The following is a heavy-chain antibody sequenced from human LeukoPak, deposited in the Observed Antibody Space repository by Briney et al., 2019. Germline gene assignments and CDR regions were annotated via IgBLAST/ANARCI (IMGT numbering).Heavy chain of an antibody. D-gene: IGHD1-26*01. CDR1: GGSISSSSYY. CDR3: ARHDHTVEAEVHY. CDR2: IYYSGIT. V-gene: IGHV4-39*01. J-gene: IGHJ4*02. Sequence: SETLSLTCTVSGGSISSSSYYWGWIRQPPGKGLEWIGSIYYSGITYYNPSLKSRVTISVDTSKNQFSLKLSSVTAADTALYYCARHDHTVEAEVHYWGQGTLVTVSS.